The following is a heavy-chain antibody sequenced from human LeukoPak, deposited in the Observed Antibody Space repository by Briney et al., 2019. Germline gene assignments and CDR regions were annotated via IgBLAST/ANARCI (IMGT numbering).Heavy chain of an antibody. D-gene: IGHD4-17*01. CDR2: MNPNSGNT. Sequence: ASVKVSCKASGCTFTSYDINWVRQATGQGLEWMGWMNPNSGNTGYAQKFQGRVTITRNTSISTAYMELSSLRSEDTAVYYCARAMTTVTTAQLWYFDLWGRGTPVTVSS. J-gene: IGHJ2*01. CDR3: ARAMTTVTTAQLWYFDL. V-gene: IGHV1-8*03. CDR1: GCTFTSYD.